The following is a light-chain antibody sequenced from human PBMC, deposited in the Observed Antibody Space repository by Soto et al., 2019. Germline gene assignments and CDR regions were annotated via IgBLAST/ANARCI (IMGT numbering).Light chain of an antibody. CDR3: QQYGSSPLT. CDR1: QSVSSSC. Sequence: EIVLTQSPGTLSLSPGERATLSCRASQSVSSSCLAWYQQKPGQAPRLLIYGASSRATGIPDRFSGSGSGTALTLTISRLEPEDFAVYYCQQYGSSPLTFGGGTKVEIK. CDR2: GAS. J-gene: IGKJ4*01. V-gene: IGKV3-20*01.